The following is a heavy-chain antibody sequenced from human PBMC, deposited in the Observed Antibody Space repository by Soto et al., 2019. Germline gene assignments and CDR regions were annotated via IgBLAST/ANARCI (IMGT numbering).Heavy chain of an antibody. CDR1: GGSINSGGYY. J-gene: IGHJ4*02. V-gene: IGHV4-31*03. D-gene: IGHD3-3*01. CDR2: IYYSGST. CDR3: ARAQTIFGIITVFDY. Sequence: PSETLSLTCTVSGGSINSGGYYWSWIRQHPGKGLEWIGYIYYSGSTYYNPSLKSRVTISIDTSKNQFSLKLRSVTAADTAVYYCARAQTIFGIITVFDYWGQGTLVTVSS.